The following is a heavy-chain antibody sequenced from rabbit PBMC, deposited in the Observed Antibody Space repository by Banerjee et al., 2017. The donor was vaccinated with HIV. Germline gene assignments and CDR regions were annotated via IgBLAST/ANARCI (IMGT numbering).Heavy chain of an antibody. CDR1: GFSFSSSYY. Sequence: QSLEESGGDLVKPGASLTLTCTASGFSFSSSYYMCWVRQAPGKGLEWITCIDAGSSGSTYSASWAHGRFAISKTSSTTVPLQMTSLTAADTATYFCARVSGDTYGYAGYAYANLWGPGTLVTVS. J-gene: IGHJ4*01. CDR3: ARVSGDTYGYAGYAYANL. CDR2: IDAGSSGST. D-gene: IGHD6-1*01. V-gene: IGHV1S40*01.